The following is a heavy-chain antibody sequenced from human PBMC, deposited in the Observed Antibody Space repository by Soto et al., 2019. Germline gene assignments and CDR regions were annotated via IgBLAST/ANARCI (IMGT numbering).Heavy chain of an antibody. CDR2: ISSSSSYI. J-gene: IGHJ6*02. CDR1: GFTFSSYS. D-gene: IGHD4-17*01. CDR3: ARELGGDYAPINYYYYYYGMDV. V-gene: IGHV3-21*01. Sequence: GGSLRLSCAASGFTFSSYSMNWVRQAPGKGLEWVSSISSSSSYIYYADSVKGRFTISRDNAKNSLYLQMNSLRAEDTAVYYCARELGGDYAPINYYYYYYGMDVWGQGTTVTVSS.